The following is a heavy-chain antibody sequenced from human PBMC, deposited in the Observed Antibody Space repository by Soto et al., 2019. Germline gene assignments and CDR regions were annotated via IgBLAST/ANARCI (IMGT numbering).Heavy chain of an antibody. V-gene: IGHV3-33*06. CDR2: IWYDGSNK. J-gene: IGHJ6*02. Sequence: QVQLVESGGGVVQPGRSLRLSCAASGFTFSSYGMHWVRQAPGKGLEWVAVIWYDGSNKYYADSVKGRFTISRDNSKNTLDLQMNSLRAEDTAVYYCAKVLLWFGDYYGMDVWGQGTTVTVSS. D-gene: IGHD3-10*01. CDR3: AKVLLWFGDYYGMDV. CDR1: GFTFSSYG.